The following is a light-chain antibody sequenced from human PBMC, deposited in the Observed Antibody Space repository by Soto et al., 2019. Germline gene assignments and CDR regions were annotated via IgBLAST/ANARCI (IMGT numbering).Light chain of an antibody. CDR3: QQYNNWPPT. J-gene: IGKJ3*01. CDR2: GAS. Sequence: EIVMTQSPATLSVSPGERATLSCRASQSVSSNLAWYQQKPGQAPRLLIYGASTRATGIPARFSGSGSGTEFTLTIRNLQSEDFAVYYCQQYNNWPPTFGPGPKVDIK. V-gene: IGKV3-15*01. CDR1: QSVSSN.